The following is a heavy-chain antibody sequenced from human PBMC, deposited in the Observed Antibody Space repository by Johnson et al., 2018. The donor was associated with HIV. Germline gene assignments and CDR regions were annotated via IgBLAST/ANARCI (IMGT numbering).Heavy chain of an antibody. Sequence: QEQLVESGGGVVQPGRSLRLSCAASGFTFSSYAMHWVRQAPVKGLEWVAVISYDGSNKYYADSVKGRFTISRDNSKNTLYLQMNSLRAEDTAVYYCAKAGAVAGPGIDAFDIWGQGTMVTVSS. J-gene: IGHJ3*02. D-gene: IGHD6-19*01. CDR3: AKAGAVAGPGIDAFDI. V-gene: IGHV3-30*04. CDR1: GFTFSSYA. CDR2: ISYDGSNK.